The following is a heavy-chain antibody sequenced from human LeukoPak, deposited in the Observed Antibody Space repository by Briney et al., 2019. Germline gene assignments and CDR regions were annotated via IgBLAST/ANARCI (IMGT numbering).Heavy chain of an antibody. CDR2: IYTSGST. V-gene: IGHV4-61*02. J-gene: IGHJ5*02. D-gene: IGHD6-6*01. CDR1: GGSISSGSYY. CDR3: AREEYSSSYNWFDP. Sequence: SETLSLTCTVSGGSISSGSYYWSWIRQPAGKGLEWIGRIYTSGSTNYNPSLKSRVTISVDTSKNQFSLKLSSVTAADTAVYYCAREEYSSSYNWFDPWGQGTLVTVSS.